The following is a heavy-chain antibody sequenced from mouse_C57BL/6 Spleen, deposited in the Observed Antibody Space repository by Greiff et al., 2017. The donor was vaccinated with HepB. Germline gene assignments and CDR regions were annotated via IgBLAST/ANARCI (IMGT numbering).Heavy chain of an antibody. D-gene: IGHD4-1*01. J-gene: IGHJ4*01. Sequence: EVQRVESGGGLVQPGGSLKLSCAASGFTFSDYGMAWVRQAPGKGLEWVGFISNLAYSIYYADTVTGRFTISRENAKNTLYLGMSSLRSQDTAMYYCARLELGRYAMDYWGQGTTVTVSS. CDR3: ARLELGRYAMDY. CDR1: GFTFSDYG. CDR2: ISNLAYSI. V-gene: IGHV5-15*01.